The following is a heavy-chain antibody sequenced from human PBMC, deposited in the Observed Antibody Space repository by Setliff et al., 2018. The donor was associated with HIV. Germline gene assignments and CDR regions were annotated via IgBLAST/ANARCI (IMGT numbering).Heavy chain of an antibody. D-gene: IGHD6-19*01. V-gene: IGHV4-39*01. Sequence: SETLSLTCTVSGASISSSSYYWGWIRQPPGKGLEWVGSIYYSGSTYYNPSLKSRVTISVDTSKNQFSLKLTSVTAAETAVYYCARLRPSVADRSYFDHWGQGTPVTVSS. CDR2: IYYSGST. J-gene: IGHJ4*02. CDR1: GASISSSSYY. CDR3: ARLRPSVADRSYFDH.